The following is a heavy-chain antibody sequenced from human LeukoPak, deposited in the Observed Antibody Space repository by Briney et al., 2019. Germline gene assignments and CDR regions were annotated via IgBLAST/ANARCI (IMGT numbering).Heavy chain of an antibody. CDR2: IRYDGSNK. CDR3: ARVLGEDDYGDYYGMDV. CDR1: GFTFSSYG. Sequence: GGSLRLSCAASGFTFSSYGMHWVRQAPGKGLEWVAFIRYDGSNKYYADSVKGRFTISRDNSKNTLYLQMNSLRADDTAVYYCARVLGEDDYGDYYGMDVWGQGTTVTVS. D-gene: IGHD4-17*01. V-gene: IGHV3-30*02. J-gene: IGHJ6*02.